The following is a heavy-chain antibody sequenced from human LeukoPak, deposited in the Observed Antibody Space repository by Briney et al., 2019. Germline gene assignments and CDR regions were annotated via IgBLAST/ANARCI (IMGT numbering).Heavy chain of an antibody. D-gene: IGHD2-8*01. J-gene: IGHJ6*03. CDR2: NNPSGGST. V-gene: IGHV1-46*01. CDR3: ARELSTNGVYYMDV. Sequence: ASVKVSCKASGYIFTSYYMHWVRQAPGQGLEWMGINNPSGGSTSNAQKFQGRVTTTRDMSTSTVYMELSSLRSEDTAVYYCARELSTNGVYYMDVWGKGTTVTVSS. CDR1: GYIFTSYY.